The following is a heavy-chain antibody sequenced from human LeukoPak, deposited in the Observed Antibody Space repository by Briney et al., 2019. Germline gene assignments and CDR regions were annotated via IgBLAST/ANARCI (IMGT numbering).Heavy chain of an antibody. J-gene: IGHJ3*02. CDR3: AKDDIDAFDI. CDR2: IRYDGSNK. Sequence: PGGFLRLSXAASGFTFSSYGMHWVRQAPGKGLEWVAFIRYDGSNKYYADSVKGRFTISRDNSKNTLYLQMNSLRAEDTAVYYCAKDDIDAFDIWGQGTMVTVSS. CDR1: GFTFSSYG. V-gene: IGHV3-30*02.